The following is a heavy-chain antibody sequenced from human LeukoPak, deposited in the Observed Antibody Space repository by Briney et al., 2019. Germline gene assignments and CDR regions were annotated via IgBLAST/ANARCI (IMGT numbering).Heavy chain of an antibody. CDR1: GGSISSGDYY. V-gene: IGHV4-30-4*08. D-gene: IGHD3-22*01. J-gene: IGHJ3*02. CDR3: ARGEGSRYYYDSSGYPDAFDI. Sequence: SETLSLTCTVSGGSISSGDYYWSWIRQPPGKGLEWIGYIYYSGSPYYNPSLKSRVTISVDTSKNQFSLKLSSVTAADTAVYYCARGEGSRYYYDSSGYPDAFDIWGQGTMVTVSS. CDR2: IYYSGSP.